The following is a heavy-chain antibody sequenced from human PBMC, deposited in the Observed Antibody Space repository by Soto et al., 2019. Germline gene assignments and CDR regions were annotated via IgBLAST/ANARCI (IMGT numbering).Heavy chain of an antibody. J-gene: IGHJ6*02. D-gene: IGHD4-17*01. CDR3: ARGIDYGGNADYYYDGIDV. V-gene: IGHV4-30-2*01. CDR1: GGSISSGGYS. CDR2: IYHSGST. Sequence: SETLSLTCAVSGGSISSGGYSWSWIRQPPGKGLEWIGYIYHSGSTYYNPSLKSRVTISVDRSKNQFSLKLSSVTAADTAVYYSARGIDYGGNADYYYDGIDVWGQGTTVTVSS.